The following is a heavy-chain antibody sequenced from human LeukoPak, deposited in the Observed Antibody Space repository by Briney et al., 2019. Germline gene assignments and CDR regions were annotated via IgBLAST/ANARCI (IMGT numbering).Heavy chain of an antibody. D-gene: IGHD5-24*01. CDR2: ISSDGKGK. Sequence: LAGGSLRLSCAASGFTFSSNGMHWVRQAPGKGLEWVAVISSDGKGKYYVYSVRGRFTITRDNSKATLYLQMNSLRVEDTAVYYCARGGNVYNYRSYFDYWGQGTLVTIST. CDR1: GFTFSSNG. J-gene: IGHJ4*02. V-gene: IGHV3-30*04. CDR3: ARGGNVYNYRSYFDY.